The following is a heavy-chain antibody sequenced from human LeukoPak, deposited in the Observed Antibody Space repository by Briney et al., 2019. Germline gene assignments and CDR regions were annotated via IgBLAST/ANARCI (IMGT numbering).Heavy chain of an antibody. Sequence: SVKVSCKASGGTFSSYVISGVRQAPGQGLEWMGGIILIFGTANYAQKFQGRVTITADESTSTAYMELSSLRAEDTAVYYCARDPDRGVIPGWGQGTLVTVSS. CDR1: GGTFSSYV. CDR2: IILIFGTA. CDR3: ARDPDRGVIPG. V-gene: IGHV1-69*01. D-gene: IGHD3-10*01. J-gene: IGHJ4*02.